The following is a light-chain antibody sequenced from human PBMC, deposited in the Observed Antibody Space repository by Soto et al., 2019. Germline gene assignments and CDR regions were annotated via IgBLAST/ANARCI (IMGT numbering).Light chain of an antibody. CDR2: DVT. J-gene: IGLJ3*02. CDR1: SSDVGRYNY. CDR3: MSVTTSGTWV. V-gene: IGLV2-14*03. Sequence: QSVLTQPASVSGSPGQSITISCKGTSSDVGRYNYVSWYQQHPGKAPKLIIYDVTNRPSGVSSRFSGSKSGNTASLTISGLQAEDEADYYCMSVTTSGTWVFGGGTKLTVL.